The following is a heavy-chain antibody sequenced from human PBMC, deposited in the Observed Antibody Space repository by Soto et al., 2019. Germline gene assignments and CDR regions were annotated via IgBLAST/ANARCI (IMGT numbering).Heavy chain of an antibody. CDR1: SGSISSSNW. CDR2: VYHSGST. J-gene: IGHJ4*02. CDR3: ARDAGMTATNEFYFDF. V-gene: IGHV4-4*02. D-gene: IGHD1-7*01. Sequence: QVQLQESGPGLVKPSGTLSLTCAVSSGSISSSNWWSWVRQPPGKGLEWIGEVYHSGSTNYNPSLKSRVTISIDNSKNQFSLRLDSVTAADTAVYYCARDAGMTATNEFYFDFWGQGTLVTVSS.